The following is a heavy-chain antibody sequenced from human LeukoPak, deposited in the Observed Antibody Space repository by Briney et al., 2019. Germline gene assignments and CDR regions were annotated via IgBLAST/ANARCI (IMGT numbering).Heavy chain of an antibody. CDR3: ARDVAGSDWFDP. CDR1: GYSISSGYY. J-gene: IGHJ5*02. V-gene: IGHV4-38-2*02. D-gene: IGHD6-19*01. Sequence: SETLSLTCTVSGYSISSGYYWGWIRQPPGKGLEWIGNIIHSGNTDYNPPLKSRVTISVDTSKNQFSLKLSSVTAADTAVYYCARDVAGSDWFDPWGQGTLVTVSS. CDR2: IIHSGNT.